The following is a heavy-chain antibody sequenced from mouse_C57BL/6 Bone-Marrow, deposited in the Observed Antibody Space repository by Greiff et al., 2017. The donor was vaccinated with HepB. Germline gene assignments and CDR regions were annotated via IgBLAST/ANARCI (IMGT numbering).Heavy chain of an antibody. CDR3: AREVELSFAY. J-gene: IGHJ3*01. Sequence: QVQLQQPGAELVMPGASVKLSCKASGYTFTSYWMHWVKQRPGQGLEWIGEIDPSGSYTNYNQKFKGKSTLTVDKSSSTAYMQLSSLTSEDSAVYYCAREVELSFAYWGQGTLVTVSA. V-gene: IGHV1-69*01. D-gene: IGHD1-1*02. CDR2: IDPSGSYT. CDR1: GYTFTSYW.